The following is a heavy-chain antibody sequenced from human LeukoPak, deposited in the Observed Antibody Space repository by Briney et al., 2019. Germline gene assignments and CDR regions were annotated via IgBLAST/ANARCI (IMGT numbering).Heavy chain of an antibody. CDR1: GFPFSDYY. V-gene: IGHV3-11*04. J-gene: IGHJ4*02. CDR2: ISGTDSIV. CDR3: ARGRRVSQWVDPYFDF. Sequence: GGSLRLSCAASGFPFSDYYMSWIRQAPGKGLEWVSYISGTDSIVYFGDSVKGRFTISRDNAKNSLYLQMNRLRAEDTAVYYCARGRRVSQWVDPYFDFWGQGTLVTVSP. D-gene: IGHD6-19*01.